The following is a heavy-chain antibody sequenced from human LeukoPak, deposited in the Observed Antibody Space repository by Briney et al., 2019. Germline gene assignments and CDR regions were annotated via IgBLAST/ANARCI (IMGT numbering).Heavy chain of an antibody. J-gene: IGHJ4*02. CDR1: GFTFTSHA. Sequence: PGGSLGLSCAASGFTFTSHAMYWVRQAPGKGLEWVAVISHDESNEFYVDSVKGRFTISRDNSKNTLYLRMNSLRGEDTAVYYCARGIFDFSRTGTGRIADLPDYWGPGTLVTVSS. CDR2: ISHDESNE. V-gene: IGHV3-30*01. CDR3: ARGIFDFSRTGTGRIADLPDY. D-gene: IGHD3-3*01.